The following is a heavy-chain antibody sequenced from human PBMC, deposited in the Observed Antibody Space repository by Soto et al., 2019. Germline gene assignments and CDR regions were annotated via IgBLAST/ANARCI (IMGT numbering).Heavy chain of an antibody. Sequence: PSETLSLTCTVSGGSISSYYWSWIRQPPGKGLEGIGYIYYSGSTNYNPSLKSRVTISVDTSKNQCSLKLSSVTAADTAVYYCARGLEYCSGGSCYSYSSYYYMDVWGKGTTVTVSS. J-gene: IGHJ6*03. CDR1: GGSISSYY. V-gene: IGHV4-59*01. D-gene: IGHD2-15*01. CDR2: IYYSGST. CDR3: ARGLEYCSGGSCYSYSSYYYMDV.